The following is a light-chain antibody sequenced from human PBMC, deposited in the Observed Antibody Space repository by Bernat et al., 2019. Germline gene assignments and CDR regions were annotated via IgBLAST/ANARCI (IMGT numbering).Light chain of an antibody. CDR3: SAGTTTNVYV. J-gene: IGLJ1*01. CDR2: DVS. Sequence: QSALTQPASVSGSPGQSITISCTGTSSDVGGYQYVSWYQQHPGKAPKLMISDVSYRPSGVSNRFSGTKSGNTASLTISGLQAEDEADYYCSAGTTTNVYVFGTGTKVAVL. V-gene: IGLV2-14*03. CDR1: SSDVGGYQY.